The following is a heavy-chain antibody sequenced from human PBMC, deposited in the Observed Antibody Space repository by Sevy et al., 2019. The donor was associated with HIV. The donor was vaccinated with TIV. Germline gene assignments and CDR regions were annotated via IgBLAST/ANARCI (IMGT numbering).Heavy chain of an antibody. D-gene: IGHD5-12*01. Sequence: GGSLRLSCAASGFTFSSYAMRWVRQAPGKGLEWVAVISYDGSNKYYADSVKGRFTISRDNSKNTLYLQMNSLRAEDTAVYYCARELGYSGYDYVDYYYYGMDVWGQGTTVTVSS. CDR3: ARELGYSGYDYVDYYYYGMDV. V-gene: IGHV3-30*04. J-gene: IGHJ6*02. CDR2: ISYDGSNK. CDR1: GFTFSSYA.